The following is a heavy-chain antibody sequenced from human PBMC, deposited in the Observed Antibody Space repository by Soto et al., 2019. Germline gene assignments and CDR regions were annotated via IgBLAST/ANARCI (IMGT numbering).Heavy chain of an antibody. Sequence: QVHLVQSGAEVKKPGASVKVSCKGSGYDFTTYGITWVRQAPGQGLEWMAWISAHNGNTDSAQKLQGRVTVTRDTSTSTAYRERRSLRSDDTAVYYCARGRYGDYWGQGALVTVSS. J-gene: IGHJ4*02. CDR3: ARGRYGDY. CDR2: ISAHNGNT. D-gene: IGHD1-1*01. V-gene: IGHV1-18*01. CDR1: GYDFTTYG.